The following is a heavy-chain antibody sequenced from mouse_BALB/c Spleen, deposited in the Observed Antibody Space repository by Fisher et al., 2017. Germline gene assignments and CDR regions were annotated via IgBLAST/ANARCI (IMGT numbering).Heavy chain of an antibody. D-gene: IGHD2-3*01. J-gene: IGHJ2*01. V-gene: IGHV1-69*02. Sequence: FKGKAILTVDKSSSTAYMQLSSLTSEDSAVYYCARETSYETRDYFDYWGQGTTLTVSS. CDR3: ARETSYETRDYFDY.